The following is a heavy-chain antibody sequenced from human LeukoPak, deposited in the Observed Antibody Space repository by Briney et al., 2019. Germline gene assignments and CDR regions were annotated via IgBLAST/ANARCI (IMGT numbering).Heavy chain of an antibody. V-gene: IGHV4-34*01. Sequence: PSETLSLTCAVYGGSFSGYYWSWIRQPPGKGLECIGEINHSGSTNYNPSLKSRVTISVDTSKNQFSLKLSSVTAADTAVYYCARGGIKVRYSSGWYHSYFDYWGQGTLVTVSS. D-gene: IGHD6-19*01. CDR1: GGSFSGYY. CDR2: INHSGST. J-gene: IGHJ4*02. CDR3: ARGGIKVRYSSGWYHSYFDY.